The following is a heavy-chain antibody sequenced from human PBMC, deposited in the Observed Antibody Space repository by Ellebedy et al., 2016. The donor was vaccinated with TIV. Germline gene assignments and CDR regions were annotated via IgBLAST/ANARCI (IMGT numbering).Heavy chain of an antibody. J-gene: IGHJ5*02. V-gene: IGHV4-61*01. CDR1: GGSVISDSFY. Sequence: SETLSLTCTVSGGSVISDSFYWTWIRQPPGKGLEWIGYIDHSGDTTYNPSLKSRVIISVDASKNQFSLKLTSVTAADTAVYYCARDAYGPGWVDPWGQGTLVTVSS. CDR3: ARDAYGPGWVDP. CDR2: IDHSGDT. D-gene: IGHD3-10*01.